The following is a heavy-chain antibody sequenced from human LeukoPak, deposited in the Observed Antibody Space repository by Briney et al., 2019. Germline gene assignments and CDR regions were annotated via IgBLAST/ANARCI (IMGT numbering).Heavy chain of an antibody. CDR1: XGSISSYY. D-gene: IGHD3-9*01. CDR2: XYXRGST. V-gene: IGHV4-59*08. J-gene: IGHJ4*02. Sequence: DPSEXXSLXCTVSXGSISSYYWSXXRXPPGXXXXXIGYXYXRGSTNYTPSLKIRVTISVDTSKNQFSLKLSSVTAADTAVYYCARVHNDILTDDSLGDKFDYWGQGTLVTVSS. CDR3: ARVHNDILTDDSLGDKFDY.